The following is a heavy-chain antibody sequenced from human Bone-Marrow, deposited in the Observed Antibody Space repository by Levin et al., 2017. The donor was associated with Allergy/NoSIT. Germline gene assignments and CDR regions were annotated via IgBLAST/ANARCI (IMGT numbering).Heavy chain of an antibody. Sequence: SETLSLTCVVSGDSVKTGDYYYAWVRQAPGKGLEWIGYVYHSGTTYYNPSLKSRVTISLDSSNNEVSLRLISLTAADTAVYDCARDEMTRGYFDRWGRGALVTVSS. J-gene: IGHJ2*01. CDR3: ARDEMTRGYFDR. CDR2: VYHSGTT. V-gene: IGHV4-30-4*01. CDR1: GDSVKTGDYY. D-gene: IGHD5-24*01.